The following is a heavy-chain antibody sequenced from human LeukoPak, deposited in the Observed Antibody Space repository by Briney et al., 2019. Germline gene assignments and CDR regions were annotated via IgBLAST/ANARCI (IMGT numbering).Heavy chain of an antibody. J-gene: IGHJ4*02. CDR2: VNPNSDGT. CDR1: GYTFTGYY. CDR3: AREESKD. Sequence: ASVKVSCKASGYTFTGYYIHWVRQAPAQGLEWVGWVNPNSDGTNYAQKFPGRVTMTRDRSITTAYLELSRLRSDDAAVYYFAREESKDWGQRTLVTVSS. D-gene: IGHD4-11*01. V-gene: IGHV1-2*02.